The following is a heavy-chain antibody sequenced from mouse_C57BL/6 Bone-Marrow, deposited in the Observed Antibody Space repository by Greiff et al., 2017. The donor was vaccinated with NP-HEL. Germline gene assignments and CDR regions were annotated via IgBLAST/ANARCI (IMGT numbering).Heavy chain of an antibody. CDR2: IDPNSGGT. CDR3: ARVTTVVAKDAMDY. V-gene: IGHV1-72*01. D-gene: IGHD1-1*01. CDR1: GYTFTSYW. Sequence: QVQLQQPGAELVKPGASVKLSCKASGYTFTSYWMHWVKQRPGRGLEWIGRIDPNSGGTTYNEKFKSKATLTVDKPSSTAYMQLSSLTSEDSAVYYCARVTTVVAKDAMDYWGQGTSVTVSS. J-gene: IGHJ4*01.